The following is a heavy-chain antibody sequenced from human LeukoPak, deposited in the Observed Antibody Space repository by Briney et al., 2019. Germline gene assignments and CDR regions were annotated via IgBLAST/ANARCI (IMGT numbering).Heavy chain of an antibody. J-gene: IGHJ4*02. CDR2: MSGTGGTS. CDR3: ANKGVPIGSGWYAY. D-gene: IGHD6-19*01. CDR1: GFKFSDYA. Sequence: GGSLRLSCAASGFKFSDYAMNWVRQAPGKGLEWVSGMSGTGGTSYYADSAKGRFTISRDNSKSTLDLQMNTLRAEDTAVYYCANKGVPIGSGWYAYWGQGTLVTVSS. V-gene: IGHV3-23*01.